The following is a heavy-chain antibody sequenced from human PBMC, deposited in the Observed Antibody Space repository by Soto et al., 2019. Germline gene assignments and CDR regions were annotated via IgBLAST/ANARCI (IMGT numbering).Heavy chain of an antibody. CDR1: GGSISSSY. V-gene: IGHV4-59*03. Sequence: QVQLQESGPGLVKPSETLSLTCTVSGGSISSSYWSWIRQRPGKGLEYIGDIYHSGSINYNPSLTRRVTISVDTSKNRHSLKLSSVTAADTAVYYCAMCNFDIFTGYYAFDIWGQGTMVTVSS. CDR2: IYHSGSI. CDR3: AMCNFDIFTGYYAFDI. D-gene: IGHD3-9*01. J-gene: IGHJ3*02.